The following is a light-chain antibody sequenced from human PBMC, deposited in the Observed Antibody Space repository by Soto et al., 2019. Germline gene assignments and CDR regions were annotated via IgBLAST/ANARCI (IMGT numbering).Light chain of an antibody. CDR1: QTISNW. CDR3: QQYKSYSPRT. CDR2: DAS. V-gene: IGKV1-5*01. Sequence: DVQMTQSPSTLSASVGDRVTITCRASQTISNWLAWYQQRPGKAPQLLISDASRLESGVPSRFSGSGSGTEFTLTISSLQTDDSATYYCQQYKSYSPRTFXQGTKV. J-gene: IGKJ1*01.